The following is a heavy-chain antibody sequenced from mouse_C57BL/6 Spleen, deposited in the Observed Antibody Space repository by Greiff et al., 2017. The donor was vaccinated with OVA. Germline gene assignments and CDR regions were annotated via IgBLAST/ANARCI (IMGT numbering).Heavy chain of an antibody. D-gene: IGHD1-1*01. Sequence: QVQLQQSGAELVRPGASVTLSCKASGYTFTDYEMHWVKQTPVHGLEWIGAIDPETGGTAYNQKFKGKAILTADKSSSTAYMELRSLTSEDSAVYYCTRDYYGSVWFAYWGQGTLVTVSA. CDR3: TRDYYGSVWFAY. V-gene: IGHV1-15*01. CDR1: GYTFTDYE. J-gene: IGHJ3*01. CDR2: IDPETGGT.